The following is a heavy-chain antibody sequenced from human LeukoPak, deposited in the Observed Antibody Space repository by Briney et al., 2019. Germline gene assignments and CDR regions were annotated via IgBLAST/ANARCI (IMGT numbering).Heavy chain of an antibody. Sequence: ASVKVSCKASGYTFTGYYMHWVRQAPGQGLEWMGWINPNSGGTNYAQKFQGRVTMTRDTSISTAYMELSRLRSDDTAVYYCARDSMDCDILTGYYNGWFDPWGQGTLVTVSS. CDR3: ARDSMDCDILTGYYNGWFDP. V-gene: IGHV1-2*02. J-gene: IGHJ5*02. D-gene: IGHD3-9*01. CDR1: GYTFTGYY. CDR2: INPNSGGT.